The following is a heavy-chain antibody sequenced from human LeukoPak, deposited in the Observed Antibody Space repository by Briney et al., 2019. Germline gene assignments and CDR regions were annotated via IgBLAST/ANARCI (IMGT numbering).Heavy chain of an antibody. CDR2: TSYDGTNK. CDR3: AKGYYDSTTNYYYYGMDV. J-gene: IGHJ6*02. CDR1: GFPFSSYG. D-gene: IGHD2/OR15-2a*01. Sequence: PGGSLRLSCAASGFPFSSYGMHWVRQAPGKGQEWVAVTSYDGTNKYYADSVKGRFTISRDNSKNTLYLQMNSLRAEDTAVYYCAKGYYDSTTNYYYYGMDVWGQGTAVTVSS. V-gene: IGHV3-30*18.